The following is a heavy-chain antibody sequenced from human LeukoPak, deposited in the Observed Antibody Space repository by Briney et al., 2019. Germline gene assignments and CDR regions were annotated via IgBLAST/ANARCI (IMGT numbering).Heavy chain of an antibody. D-gene: IGHD2-15*01. CDR2: ISYDGSNK. CDR1: GFTFSSYS. Sequence: GGSLRLSCAASGFTFSSYSMNWVRQAPGKGLEWVAVISYDGSNKYYADSVKGRFTISRDNSKNTLYLQMNSLRAEDTAVYYCANIQLLLPYWDQGTQVTVSS. V-gene: IGHV3-30*18. CDR3: ANIQLLLPY. J-gene: IGHJ4*02.